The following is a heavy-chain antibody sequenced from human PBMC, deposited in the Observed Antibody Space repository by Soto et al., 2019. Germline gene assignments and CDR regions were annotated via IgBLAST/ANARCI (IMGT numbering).Heavy chain of an antibody. V-gene: IGHV4-59*08. CDR1: GGSISSYY. CDR3: ARHPVRAFRFDY. J-gene: IGHJ4*02. CDR2: IYYSGST. Sequence: SETLSLTCTVSGGSISSYYWSWIRQPPGKGLEWIGYIYYSGSTNYNPSLKSRVTISVDTSKNQFSLKLSSVTAADTAVYYCARHPVRAFRFDYWGQGTLVTVSS.